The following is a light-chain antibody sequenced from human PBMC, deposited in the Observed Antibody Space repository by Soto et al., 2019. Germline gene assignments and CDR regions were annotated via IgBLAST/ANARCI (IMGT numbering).Light chain of an antibody. CDR2: DAS. Sequence: DIVLTQSPSTLSLSPGERATLSCRASQSIRTSLAWYQQKPGQAPRLVIFDASNRANGVPARFGGSGSGTDFTLTINSLEPEDFAVYYCQQRNVWPPITFGRGTRLEIK. J-gene: IGKJ5*01. CDR1: QSIRTS. CDR3: QQRNVWPPIT. V-gene: IGKV3-11*01.